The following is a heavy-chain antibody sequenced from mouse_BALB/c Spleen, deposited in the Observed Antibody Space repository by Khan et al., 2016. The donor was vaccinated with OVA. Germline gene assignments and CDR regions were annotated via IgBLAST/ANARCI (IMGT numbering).Heavy chain of an antibody. CDR2: ISSGGST. J-gene: IGHJ4*01. CDR1: GFTFSSYA. Sequence: EVHLVKSGGGLVKPGGSLKLSCAASGFTFSSYAVSWVRQTPEKRLEWVASISSGGSTYYPDSVKGRFTISRDDARNILYLQMSSLRSEDTAMYYCTRLVDYWGQGTSVTVSS. V-gene: IGHV5-6-5*01. CDR3: TRLVDY.